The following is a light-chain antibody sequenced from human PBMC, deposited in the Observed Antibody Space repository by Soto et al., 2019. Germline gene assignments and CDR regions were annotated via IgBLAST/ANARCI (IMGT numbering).Light chain of an antibody. Sequence: QSVLTQPPSVSGSPGQSVTTSCTGTSSDVGSYNRVSWYQQPPGTAPKLMIYEVSNRPSGVPDRFSGSKSGNTASLTISGLQAEDEADYYCSSYTSSSTLVVFGGGTKLTVL. V-gene: IGLV2-18*02. J-gene: IGLJ2*01. CDR3: SSYTSSSTLVV. CDR2: EVS. CDR1: SSDVGSYNR.